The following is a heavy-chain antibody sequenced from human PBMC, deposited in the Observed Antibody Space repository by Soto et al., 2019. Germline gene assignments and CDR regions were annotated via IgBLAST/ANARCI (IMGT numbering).Heavy chain of an antibody. CDR3: AKEPSYKYPDYYFYAMDV. D-gene: IGHD1-26*01. J-gene: IGHJ6*02. V-gene: IGHV3-23*01. CDR1: GFTFSSYA. CDR2: ISGSGGST. Sequence: WGSLRLSCAASGFTFSSYAMSSVRQAPGKGLESVSAISGSGGSTYYADSVKGRFTISRDNSKNTLYLQMNSLRDEDTAVYYCAKEPSYKYPDYYFYAMDVCGQGTTVTVSS.